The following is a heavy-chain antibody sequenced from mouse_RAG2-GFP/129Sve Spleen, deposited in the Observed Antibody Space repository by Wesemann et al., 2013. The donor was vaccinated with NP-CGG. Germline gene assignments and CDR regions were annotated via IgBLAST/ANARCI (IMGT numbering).Heavy chain of an antibody. Sequence: GASMKISCKASGYSFTGYTMNWVKQSHGKNLEWIGLINPYNGGTSYNQKFKGKATLTVDKSSSTAYMELLSLTSEDSAVYYCARNYYGSSYPAWFASWGQGTLVTVSA. CDR1: GYSFTGYT. CDR2: INPYNGGT. D-gene: IGHD1-1*01. J-gene: IGHJ3*01. V-gene: IGHV1-26*01. CDR3: ARNYYGSSYPAWFAS.